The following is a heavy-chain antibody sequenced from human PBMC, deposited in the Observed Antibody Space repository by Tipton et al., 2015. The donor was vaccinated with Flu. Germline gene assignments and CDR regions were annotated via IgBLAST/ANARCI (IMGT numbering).Heavy chain of an antibody. V-gene: IGHV4-39*01. CDR2: IYPSGTT. D-gene: IGHD3-10*02. J-gene: IGHJ4*02. CDR1: SGSIRSTYYF. Sequence: PGLVKPSETLSLTCTISSGSIRSTYYFCAWIRQPPGKRLELIGSIYPSGTTYYNTSLKSRVTISVDTSKSQFSLMLRSVTAADTAVYYCARLSYYDVDLKNFYFDHWGQGALVTVSS. CDR3: ARLSYYDVDLKNFYFDH.